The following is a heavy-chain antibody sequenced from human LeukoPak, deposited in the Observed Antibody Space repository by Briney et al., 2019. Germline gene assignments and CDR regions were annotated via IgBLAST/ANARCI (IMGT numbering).Heavy chain of an antibody. Sequence: SETLSLTCAVYGVSFSGYYWSWIRQPPGKGLEWIGYIYYSGSTNYNPSLKSRVTISVDTSKNQFSLKLSSVTAADTAVYYCARAAVERLYDYWGQGTLVTVSS. J-gene: IGHJ4*02. V-gene: IGHV4-59*01. CDR1: GVSFSGYY. D-gene: IGHD1-1*01. CDR2: IYYSGST. CDR3: ARAAVERLYDY.